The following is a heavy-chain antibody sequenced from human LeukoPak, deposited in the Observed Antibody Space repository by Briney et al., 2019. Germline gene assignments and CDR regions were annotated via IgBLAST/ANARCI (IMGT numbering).Heavy chain of an antibody. V-gene: IGHV3-30-3*01. D-gene: IGHD5-18*01. J-gene: IGHJ6*02. CDR3: ARGGYSYGYLRDYYYGMDV. Sequence: GGSLRLSCVASGFTFSSYAMHWVRQAPGKGLEWVAVISYDGSNKYYADSVKGRFTISRDNSKNTLYLQMNSLRAEDTAVYYCARGGYSYGYLRDYYYGMDVWGQGTTVTVSS. CDR1: GFTFSSYA. CDR2: ISYDGSNK.